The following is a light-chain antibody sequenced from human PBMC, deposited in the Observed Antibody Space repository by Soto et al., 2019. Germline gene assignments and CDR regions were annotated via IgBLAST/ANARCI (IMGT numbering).Light chain of an antibody. CDR2: GAS. Sequence: EIVMTQSPATLSVSPGDRAALSCRASQSVGSNLAWYQQKPGQAPRLLIYGASTRAAGIPARFSGSGSGTEFTLTISSLQSEDFAIDCCQQYNNWPPDRTFGQGTKVEIK. CDR3: QQYNNWPPDRT. V-gene: IGKV3-15*01. CDR1: QSVGSN. J-gene: IGKJ1*01.